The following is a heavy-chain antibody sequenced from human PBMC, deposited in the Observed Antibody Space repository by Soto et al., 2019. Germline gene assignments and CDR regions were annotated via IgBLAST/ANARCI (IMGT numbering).Heavy chain of an antibody. V-gene: IGHV1-8*01. J-gene: IGHJ5*02. CDR2: MNPNSGNT. CDR3: ARSLDPTKHNWFDP. CDR1: GYTFTSYD. D-gene: IGHD1-1*01. Sequence: QVQLVQSGAEVKKPGASVKVSCKASGYTFTSYDINWVRQATGQGLEWMGWMNPNSGNTGYAQKFHGRVTMTMNTSISTAYMELSSLRSEDTAVYYCARSLDPTKHNWFDPWGQGTLVTVSS.